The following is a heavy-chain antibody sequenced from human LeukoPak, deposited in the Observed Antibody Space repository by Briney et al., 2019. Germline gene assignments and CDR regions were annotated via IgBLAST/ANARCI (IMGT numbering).Heavy chain of an antibody. J-gene: IGHJ5*02. Sequence: PSETLSLTCTVSGGSISSYYWSWLRQPPGKGLEWIGYIYYSGSTNYNPSLRSRVTISVDTSKNQFSLKLSSVTAADTAVYYCARHPRYCSGGSCWFDPWGQGTLVTV. D-gene: IGHD2-15*01. CDR1: GGSISSYY. CDR2: IYYSGST. V-gene: IGHV4-59*08. CDR3: ARHPRYCSGGSCWFDP.